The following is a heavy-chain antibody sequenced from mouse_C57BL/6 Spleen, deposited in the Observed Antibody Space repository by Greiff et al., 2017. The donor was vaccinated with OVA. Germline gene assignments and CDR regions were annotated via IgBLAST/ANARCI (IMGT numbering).Heavy chain of an antibody. J-gene: IGHJ3*01. D-gene: IGHD1-1*01. CDR3: AREGVYYGSS. V-gene: IGHV3-6*01. CDR2: ISYDGSN. CDR1: GYSITSGYY. Sequence: ESGPGLVKPSQSLSLTCSVTGYSITSGYYWNWIRQFPGNKLEWMGYISYDGSNNYNPSLKNRISITRDTSKNQFFLKVNSVTTEDTATYYCAREGVYYGSSWGQGTLVTVSA.